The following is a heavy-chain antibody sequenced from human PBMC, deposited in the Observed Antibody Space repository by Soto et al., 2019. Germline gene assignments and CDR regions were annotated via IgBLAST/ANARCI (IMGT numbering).Heavy chain of an antibody. CDR1: GYTLTELS. J-gene: IGHJ5*02. CDR2: FDPEDGET. Sequence: ASVKVSCKVSGYTLTELSMHWVRQAPGKGLEWMGGFDPEDGETIYAQKFQGRVTMTEDTSTDTAYMELSSLRSEDTAVYYCAIRVVVVAADWFDPWGQGTLVTVSS. D-gene: IGHD2-15*01. V-gene: IGHV1-24*01. CDR3: AIRVVVVAADWFDP.